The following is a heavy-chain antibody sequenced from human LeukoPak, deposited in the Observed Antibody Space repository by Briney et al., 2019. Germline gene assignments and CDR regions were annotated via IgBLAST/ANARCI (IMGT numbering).Heavy chain of an antibody. Sequence: SETLSLTCTVSGGSISSSSYYWGWIRQPPGKGLEWIGSIYYSGSTYYNPSLKSRVTISVDTSKNQFSLKLSSVTAADTAVYYCARTPYDFWSGYLTTFDYWGQGTLVTVSS. J-gene: IGHJ4*02. D-gene: IGHD3-3*01. CDR2: IYYSGST. CDR1: GGSISSSSYY. V-gene: IGHV4-39*01. CDR3: ARTPYDFWSGYLTTFDY.